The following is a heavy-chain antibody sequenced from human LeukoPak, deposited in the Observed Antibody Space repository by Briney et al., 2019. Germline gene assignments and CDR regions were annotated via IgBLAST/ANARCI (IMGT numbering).Heavy chain of an antibody. V-gene: IGHV1-46*01. CDR3: ARVLGAHRYGSIDH. J-gene: IGHJ4*02. CDR1: GYTFTTYY. CDR2: INPSSGST. D-gene: IGHD5-18*01. Sequence: ASVKVSCKASGYTFTTYYMHWVRQAPGQGLEWMGIINPSSGSTSYAQKFQGRVTMTRDTSTSTVYMELSSLRSEDTAIYYCARVLGAHRYGSIDHWGQGTQVTVSS.